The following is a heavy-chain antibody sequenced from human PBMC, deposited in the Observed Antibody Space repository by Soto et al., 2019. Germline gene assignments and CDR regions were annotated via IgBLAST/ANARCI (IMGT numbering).Heavy chain of an antibody. CDR2: IYYSGSI. D-gene: IGHD3-3*01. CDR1: GGSMSSGGYY. V-gene: IGHV4-31*03. J-gene: IGHJ4*03. CDR3: ARRDHEFSLDF. Sequence: SETLSLTCTVSGGSMSSGGYYWSWLRQHPGKGLEWIGYIYYSGSIYYNPSLKSRVTISVQTSKNQISLKLSSATAADPAVEFWARRDHEFSLDFWGQGTLVTVSS.